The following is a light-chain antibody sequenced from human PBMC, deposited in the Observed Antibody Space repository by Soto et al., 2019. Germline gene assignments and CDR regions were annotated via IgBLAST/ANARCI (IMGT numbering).Light chain of an antibody. Sequence: EFVLTQSPGTLSLSPGERATLSCRASQTVRNNYLAWYQQKPGQAPRLLIYDASSRATGIPDRFSGGGSGTDFTLTISRLEPEDFAVYYCQHYVNSPFTFGQGTKVDI. V-gene: IGKV3-20*01. CDR3: QHYVNSPFT. CDR2: DAS. CDR1: QTVRNNY. J-gene: IGKJ1*01.